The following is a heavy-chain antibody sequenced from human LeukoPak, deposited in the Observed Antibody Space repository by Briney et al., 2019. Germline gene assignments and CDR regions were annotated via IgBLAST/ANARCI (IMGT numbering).Heavy chain of an antibody. V-gene: IGHV3-23*01. J-gene: IGHJ4*02. D-gene: IGHD6-13*01. CDR1: GFTFSSYA. CDR3: AKSPRIAAAIYYFDY. Sequence: GGSLRLSCAASGFTFSSYAMSWVRQAPGKGLEGVSAISGSGGSTYYAESVKGRFTISRDNSKNTLYLQMNSLRAEDTAVYYCAKSPRIAAAIYYFDYWGQGTLVTVSS. CDR2: ISGSGGST.